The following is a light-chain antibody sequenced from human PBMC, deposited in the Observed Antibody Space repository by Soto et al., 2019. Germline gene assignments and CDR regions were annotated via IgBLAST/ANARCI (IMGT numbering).Light chain of an antibody. V-gene: IGKV1-5*03. CDR2: KAS. CDR3: QQYNSYSGCT. CDR1: QSISSW. Sequence: DIQMTQSPSTLSASVGARVTITCRASQSISSWLAWYQQKPGTDPKLLIYKASSLESGVPSRFSGSGSGTEFTITISSLQPDDFATYYCQQYNSYSGCTFGQGTKVEIK. J-gene: IGKJ1*01.